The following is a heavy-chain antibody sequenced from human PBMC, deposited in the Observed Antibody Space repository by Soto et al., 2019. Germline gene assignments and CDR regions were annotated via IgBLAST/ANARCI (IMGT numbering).Heavy chain of an antibody. D-gene: IGHD2-2*01. V-gene: IGHV3-33*01. J-gene: IGHJ4*02. CDR3: AREYCSSTSCLPAQ. Sequence: GGSLRLSCAASGFTFSSYGMHWVRQAPGKGLEWVAVIWYDGSNKYYADSVKGRFTISRDNSKNTLYLQMNSLRAEDTAVYYCAREYCSSTSCLPAQWGQGTLVTSPQ. CDR2: IWYDGSNK. CDR1: GFTFSSYG.